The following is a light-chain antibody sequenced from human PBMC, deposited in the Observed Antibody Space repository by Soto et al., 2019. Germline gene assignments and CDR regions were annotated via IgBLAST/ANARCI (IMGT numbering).Light chain of an antibody. J-gene: IGKJ1*01. CDR2: AAS. CDR1: QDIGND. V-gene: IGKV1-6*02. Sequence: AIQMTQSPSSLAGSVGDRLTITCRASQDIGNDLGWYQQKPGKAPKLLIYAASSLQSGVSSRFSGSGSGTEFTLTISSLQPEELATYYWLQVFNFPRAFGQGTKV. CDR3: LQVFNFPRA.